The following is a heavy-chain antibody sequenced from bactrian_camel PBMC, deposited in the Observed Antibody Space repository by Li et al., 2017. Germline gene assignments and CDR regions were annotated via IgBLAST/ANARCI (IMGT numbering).Heavy chain of an antibody. CDR2: IDTRSGGT. Sequence: HVQLVESGGGSVQAGGSLTLSCAASESTISRNNMGWFRQPPGKEREGLAVIDTRSGGTLYADSVKGRFTMSRDNAKKTLDLQMNILKPEDTAMYYCAAAPSVRCVVDQWYRAAAYMYWGQGTQVTVS. D-gene: IGHD2*01. CDR1: ESTISRNN. V-gene: IGHV3S54*01. CDR3: AAAPSVRCVVDQWYRAAAYMY. J-gene: IGHJ4*01.